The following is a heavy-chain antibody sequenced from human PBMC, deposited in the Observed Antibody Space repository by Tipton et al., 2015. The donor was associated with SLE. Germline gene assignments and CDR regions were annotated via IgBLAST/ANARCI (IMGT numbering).Heavy chain of an antibody. J-gene: IGHJ6*02. V-gene: IGHV1-58*02. D-gene: IGHD2-8*02. CDR3: AATVTALSGAVYYGMDV. CDR2: IVVGSGLT. Sequence: QSGPEVKKPGTSVKVSCKASGFTFSTSAMHWVRQARGQRLEWIGWIVVGSGLTTYAQKFQERVTISSDMSTTTVFLELSSLGSEDTAMYYCAATVTALSGAVYYGMDVWVHGTTVTVSS. CDR1: GFTFSTSA.